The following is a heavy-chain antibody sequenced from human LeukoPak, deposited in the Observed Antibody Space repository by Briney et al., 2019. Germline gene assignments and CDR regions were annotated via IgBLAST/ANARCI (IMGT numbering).Heavy chain of an antibody. CDR1: GYTFTSYG. CDR2: ISAYNGNT. V-gene: IGHV1-18*01. J-gene: IGHJ5*02. CDR3: AREVGDCSGGSCNLDKFDP. D-gene: IGHD2-15*01. Sequence: ASVKVSCKASGYTFTSYGISWVRQAPGQGLEWMGWISAYNGNTNYAQKLQGRVTMTRNTSISTAYMELSSLRSEDTAVYYCAREVGDCSGGSCNLDKFDPWGQGTLVTVSS.